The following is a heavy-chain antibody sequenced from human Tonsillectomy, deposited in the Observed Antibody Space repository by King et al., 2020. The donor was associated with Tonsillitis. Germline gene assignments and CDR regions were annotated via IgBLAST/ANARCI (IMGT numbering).Heavy chain of an antibody. CDR3: SHSDPEIRHGYNF. Sequence: ITLKESGPTLVKPTQTLTLTCTFSGFSLSTSGVGVGWIRQPPGKTPEWLAVIYLDDDKRSSSSLQSRLTITKDTSKNQVALTMTNMDPVYTATYYCSHSDPEIRHGYNFWGQGILVTVSS. CDR1: GFSLSTSGVG. V-gene: IGHV2-5*02. J-gene: IGHJ4*02. CDR2: IYLDDDK. D-gene: IGHD5-24*01.